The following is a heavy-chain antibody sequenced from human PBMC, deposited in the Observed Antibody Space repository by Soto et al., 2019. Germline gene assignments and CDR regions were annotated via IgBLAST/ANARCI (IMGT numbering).Heavy chain of an antibody. V-gene: IGHV1-18*01. CDR2: ISACNGNT. D-gene: IGHD3-22*01. CDR3: ARGKAATDYYDSSGPASG. J-gene: IGHJ4*02. Sequence: ASVKVSCKAAGYTFTSYGISWVRQAPGQGLEWMGWISACNGNTNYAQKLQGRVTITRDTSASTAYMELSSLRSEDTAVYYCARGKAATDYYDSSGPASGWGQGTLVPVSS. CDR1: GYTFTSYG.